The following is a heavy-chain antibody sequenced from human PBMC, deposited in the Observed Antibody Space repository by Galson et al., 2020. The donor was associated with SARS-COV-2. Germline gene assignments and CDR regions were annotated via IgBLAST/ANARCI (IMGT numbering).Heavy chain of an antibody. CDR1: GASISGLGYS. D-gene: IGHD3-10*01. CDR3: ARRDLGDKGAMDV. J-gene: IGHJ6*02. Sequence: SETLSLTCAVSGASISGLGYSWGWIRQAPGEGLEWIGYIYQSGDTHYNPSLKSRLTIAVDRPNNQFSLKLTSVTAADTAVYYCARRDLGDKGAMDVGGQGTTVTVAS. V-gene: IGHV4-30-2*01. CDR2: IYQSGDT.